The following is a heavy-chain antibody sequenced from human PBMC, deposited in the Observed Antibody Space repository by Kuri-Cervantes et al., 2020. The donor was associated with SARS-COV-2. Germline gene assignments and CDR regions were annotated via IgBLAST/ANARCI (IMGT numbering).Heavy chain of an antibody. V-gene: IGHV4-59*05. CDR2: IYYSGST. D-gene: IGHD3-22*01. CDR1: GGSISSYY. J-gene: IGHJ4*02. Sequence: GSLRLSCTVSGGSISSYYWSWIRQPPGKGLEWIGSIYYSGSTYYNPSLKSRVTISVDTSKNQFSLKLSSVTAADTAAYYCARLGHYYDSSGYYYAFDYWGQGTLVTVSS. CDR3: ARLGHYYDSSGYYYAFDY.